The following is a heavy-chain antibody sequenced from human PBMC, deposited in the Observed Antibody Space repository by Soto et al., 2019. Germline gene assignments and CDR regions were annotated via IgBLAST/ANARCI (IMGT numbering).Heavy chain of an antibody. Sequence: ASVKVSCKASGYTFTVHAMHWVRQAPGQRLEWMGWINAGNGNTKYSQKFQGRVTITRDTSASTAYMELSSLRSEDTAVYYCARAVAVPADFDYWGQGTLVTVSS. CDR2: INAGNGNT. J-gene: IGHJ4*02. D-gene: IGHD6-19*01. CDR1: GYTFTVHA. V-gene: IGHV1-3*01. CDR3: ARAVAVPADFDY.